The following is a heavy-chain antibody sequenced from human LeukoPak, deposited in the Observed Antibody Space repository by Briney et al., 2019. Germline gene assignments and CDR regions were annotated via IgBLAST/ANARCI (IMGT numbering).Heavy chain of an antibody. Sequence: GGSLRLSCAASGFTVDSNYLSWVRQAPGKGLEWVSTIYTGGNTYYAASVKGRFTTSRDFSKNTVFLHMNSLRAEDTAMYYCARGDDSGYYDYFDYWGQGALVTVSS. J-gene: IGHJ4*02. D-gene: IGHD3-22*01. CDR2: IYTGGNT. CDR1: GFTVDSNY. CDR3: ARGDDSGYYDYFDY. V-gene: IGHV3-53*01.